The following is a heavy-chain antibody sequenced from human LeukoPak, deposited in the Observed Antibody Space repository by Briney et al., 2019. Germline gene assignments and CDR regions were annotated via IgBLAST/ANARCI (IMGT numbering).Heavy chain of an antibody. Sequence: SVKVSCKASGGTFSSYAISWVRQAPGQGLEWMGRIIPILGIANYAQKFQGRVTITADKSTSTAYMELSSLRPEDTAVYYCARGSDSGYDYVNDYWGQGTLVTVSS. CDR1: GGTFSSYA. CDR3: ARGSDSGYDYVNDY. V-gene: IGHV1-69*04. CDR2: IIPILGIA. J-gene: IGHJ4*02. D-gene: IGHD5-12*01.